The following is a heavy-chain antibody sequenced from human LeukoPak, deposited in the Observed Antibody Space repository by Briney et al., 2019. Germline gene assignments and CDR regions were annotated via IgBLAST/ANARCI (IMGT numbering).Heavy chain of an antibody. CDR2: INAANGNT. J-gene: IGHJ4*02. V-gene: IGHV1-3*01. D-gene: IGHD1-26*01. Sequence: GASVKVSCKASGYTFTSYAMHWVRQAPGQRLEWMGWINAANGNTKYSQKFQGRVTITRDTSASTAYMELSSLRSEDTAVYYCAREATDYFDYWGQGTLVTVSS. CDR1: GYTFTSYA. CDR3: AREATDYFDY.